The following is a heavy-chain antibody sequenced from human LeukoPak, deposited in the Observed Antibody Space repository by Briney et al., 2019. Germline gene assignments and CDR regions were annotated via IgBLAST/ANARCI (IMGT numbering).Heavy chain of an antibody. D-gene: IGHD5-24*01. CDR1: GYTFTGYF. CDR2: INPNSGGT. CDR3: ARDREDGYLPDY. J-gene: IGHJ4*02. V-gene: IGHV1-2*02. Sequence: ASVKVSCKASGYTFTGYFIHWVRQAPGQGLEWMGWINPNSGGTNYAQNFQGGVTMTRDTSISTAYMELSRLRSDDTAVYYCARDREDGYLPDYWGQGTLVTVSS.